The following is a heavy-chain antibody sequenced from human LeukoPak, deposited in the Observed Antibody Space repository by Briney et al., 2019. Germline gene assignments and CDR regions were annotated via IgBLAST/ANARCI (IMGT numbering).Heavy chain of an antibody. V-gene: IGHV3-30*02. D-gene: IGHD6-13*01. CDR3: AKVGAAAGMGAFDY. Sequence: GGSLRLSCAASGLTFSSYGMHWVRQAPGKGLEWVAFIRYDGSNKYYAESVKGRFTISRDNSKNTLYLQMNSLRVEDTAVYYCAKVGAAAGMGAFDYWGQGTLVTVSS. CDR2: IRYDGSNK. J-gene: IGHJ4*02. CDR1: GLTFSSYG.